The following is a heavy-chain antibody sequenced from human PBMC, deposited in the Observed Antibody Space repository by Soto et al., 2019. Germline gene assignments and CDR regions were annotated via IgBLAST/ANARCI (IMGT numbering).Heavy chain of an antibody. J-gene: IGHJ6*03. CDR2: ISSNGGST. D-gene: IGHD3-16*02. CDR1: GFTFSSYA. V-gene: IGHV3-64*01. CDR3: ARSPGGGAHLGELSPETSPRNYYYYMDV. Sequence: GGSLRLSCAASGFTFSSYAMHWVRQAPGKGLEYVSAISSNGGSTYYANSVKGRFTISRDNSKNTLYLQMGSLRAEDMAVYYCARSPGGGAHLGELSPETSPRNYYYYMDVWGKGTTVTVSS.